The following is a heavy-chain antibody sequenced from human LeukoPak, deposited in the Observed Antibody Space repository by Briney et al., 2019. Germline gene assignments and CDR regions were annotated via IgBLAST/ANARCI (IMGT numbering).Heavy chain of an antibody. CDR2: VHYSGST. CDR1: GGTISSYY. D-gene: IGHD6-19*01. J-gene: IGHJ4*02. CDR3: ARWYSSGWAFDY. Sequence: SETLSLTCTVSGGTISSYYWNWIRQPPGKGLEWIGYVHYSGSTKYNPSLKSRATISVDTSKNQFSLKLSSVIAADTAVYYCARWYSSGWAFDYWGQGTLVTVSS. V-gene: IGHV4-59*08.